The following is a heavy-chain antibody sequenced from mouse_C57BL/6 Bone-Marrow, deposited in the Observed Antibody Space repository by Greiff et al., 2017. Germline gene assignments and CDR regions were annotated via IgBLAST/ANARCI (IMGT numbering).Heavy chain of an antibody. V-gene: IGHV1-22*01. CDR1: GYTFTDYN. CDR2: INPNNGGT. D-gene: IGHD1-1*01. J-gene: IGHJ3*01. Sequence: VQLQQSGPELVKPGASVKMSCKASGYTFTDYNMHWVKQSHGKSLEWIGYINPNNGGTSYNQKFKGKATLTVNKSSSTAYMELRSLTSEDSAVYYCARKDYYGSGFAYWGQGTLVTVSA. CDR3: ARKDYYGSGFAY.